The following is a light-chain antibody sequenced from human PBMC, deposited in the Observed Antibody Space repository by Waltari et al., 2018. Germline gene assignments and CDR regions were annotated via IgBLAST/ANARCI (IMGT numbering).Light chain of an antibody. CDR1: SGHSSNV. J-gene: IGLJ3*02. Sequence: QLVLTQSPSASASLGASVKITCTLSSGHSSNVVAWHQQQPEKGPRYLMKVNSDGSHSKGSGIPDRFSGSSSGAERYLPISSLQSDDEADYYCQTWGTGIWVFGGGTRLTVL. CDR2: VNSDGSH. CDR3: QTWGTGIWV. V-gene: IGLV4-69*01.